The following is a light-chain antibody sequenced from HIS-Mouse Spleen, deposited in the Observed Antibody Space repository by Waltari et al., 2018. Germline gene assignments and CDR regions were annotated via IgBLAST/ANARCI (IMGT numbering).Light chain of an antibody. CDR3: CSYAGSYTFVV. CDR1: SSDVGVYNY. V-gene: IGLV2-11*01. CDR2: DVS. Sequence: QSALTQPRSVSGSPGQSVTISCTGTSSDVGVYNYVSWYQQHPGKAPKLMIYDVSKRPSGVPDRFSGSKAGNTASLTISGLQAEDEADDYCCSYAGSYTFVVFGGGTKLTVL. J-gene: IGLJ2*01.